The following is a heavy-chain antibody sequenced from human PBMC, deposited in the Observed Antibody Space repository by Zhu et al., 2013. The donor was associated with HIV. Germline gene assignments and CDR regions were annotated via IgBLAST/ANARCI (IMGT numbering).Heavy chain of an antibody. J-gene: IGHJ6*02. CDR3: ARGRTVTSWSFSYYYYYGMDV. V-gene: IGHV1-8*01. CDR1: GYTFTSYD. CDR2: MNPNSGNT. Sequence: QVQLVQSGAEVKKPGASVKVSCKASGYTFTSYDINWVRQATGQGLEWMGWMNPNSGNTGYAQKFQGRVTMTRNTSISTAYMELSSLRSEDTAVYYCARGRTVTSWSFSYYYYYGMDVWGQGTTVTVSS. D-gene: IGHD4-4*01.